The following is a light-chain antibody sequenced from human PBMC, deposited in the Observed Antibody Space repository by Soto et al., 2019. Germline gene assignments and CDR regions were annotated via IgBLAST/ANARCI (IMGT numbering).Light chain of an antibody. V-gene: IGKV3-15*01. CDR1: QSLNRRY. J-gene: IGKJ1*01. Sequence: EIVLTQSPGTLSLSPGERATLSCRASQSLNRRYLAWYQQKPGQAPRLLIYGASTRATGIPARFSGSGSGTEFTLTISSLQSEDFAVYYCQQYNNRAWTFGQGTKVDIK. CDR3: QQYNNRAWT. CDR2: GAS.